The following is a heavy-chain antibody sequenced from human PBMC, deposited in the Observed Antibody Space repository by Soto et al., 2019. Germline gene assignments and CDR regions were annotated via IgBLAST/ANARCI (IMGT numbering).Heavy chain of an antibody. CDR1: GGSISRGDYY. Sequence: QVQLQESGPGLVKPSQTLSLTCTVSGGSISRGDYYWSWIRQPPGKDLEWIGYIYKSGSTHYRPSLKSRVSISIDPSKNQFSLKVNSVTAADTAVYSCAREQGDWYFDLWGRGTLVTVSS. V-gene: IGHV4-30-4*01. J-gene: IGHJ2*01. CDR3: AREQGDWYFDL. CDR2: IYKSGST.